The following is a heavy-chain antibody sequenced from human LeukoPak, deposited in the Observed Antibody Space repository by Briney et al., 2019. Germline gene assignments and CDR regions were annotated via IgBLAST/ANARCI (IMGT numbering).Heavy chain of an antibody. V-gene: IGHV1-46*01. J-gene: IGHJ4*02. CDR2: INPSGGST. CDR1: GYTFTSYY. CDR3: ARTTYYYDSSGYGYYFDY. D-gene: IGHD3-22*01. Sequence: GASVKVSCKASGYTFTSYYMHWVRQAPGQGLEWMAIINPSGGSTSYAQKFQGRVTMTRDTSTSTVYMELSSLRSEDTAVYYCARTTYYYDSSGYGYYFDYWGQGTLVTVSS.